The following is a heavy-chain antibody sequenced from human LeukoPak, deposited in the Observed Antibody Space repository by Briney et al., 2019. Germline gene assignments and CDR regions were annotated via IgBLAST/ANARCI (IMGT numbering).Heavy chain of an antibody. J-gene: IGHJ5*02. CDR1: GGSISSYY. CDR3: ARDPFTQAAGGGWFDP. CDR2: IYYSGST. D-gene: IGHD6-25*01. V-gene: IGHV4-59*01. Sequence: SETLSLTCTVSGGSISSYYWSWIRQPTGKGLEWIGYIYYSGSTNYNPSLKSRVTISVDTSKNQFSLKLSSVTAADTAVYYCARDPFTQAAGGGWFDPWGQGTLVTVSS.